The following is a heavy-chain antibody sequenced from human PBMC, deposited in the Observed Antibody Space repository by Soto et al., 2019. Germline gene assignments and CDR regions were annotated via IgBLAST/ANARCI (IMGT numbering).Heavy chain of an antibody. Sequence: PGGALRRSWAAPGITLSNYAMRRVPQAPGKGLEWVAGISASGSGTNYADSVKGRITISRDNSKNTLYLPMNSLRADDTAVYYCAKGLTGSYFLPWGQGTLVTVSS. CDR1: GITLSNYA. CDR3: AKGLTGSYFLP. J-gene: IGHJ5*02. CDR2: ISASGSGT. V-gene: IGHV3-23*01. D-gene: IGHD1-26*01.